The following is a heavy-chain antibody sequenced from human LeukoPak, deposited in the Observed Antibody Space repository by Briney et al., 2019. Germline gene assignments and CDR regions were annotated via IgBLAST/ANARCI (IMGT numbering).Heavy chain of an antibody. V-gene: IGHV1-2*02. D-gene: IGHD6-6*01. Sequence: ASVKVSCKASGYTFTGYYMHWVRQAPGQGLEWMGWINPNSGGTNYAQKFQGRVTMTRDTSISTAYMELSRLRSDDTAVYYCARIETLYSSSPGGYWGQGTLVTVSS. CDR1: GYTFTGYY. CDR3: ARIETLYSSSPGGY. CDR2: INPNSGGT. J-gene: IGHJ4*02.